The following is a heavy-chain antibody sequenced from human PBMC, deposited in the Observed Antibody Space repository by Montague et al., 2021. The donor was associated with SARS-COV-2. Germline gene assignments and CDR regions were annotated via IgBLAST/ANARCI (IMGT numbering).Heavy chain of an antibody. CDR2: ISGSGGPT. Sequence: SLRLSCAASGFTFNNYAMNWVRQAPGKGLEWVSFISGSGGPTYYADSVKGRFTISRDSTKNTLFLQMNSLRDEDTAVYYCAKDPSKGAANDYWGQGTLVTVSS. CDR3: AKDPSKGAANDY. D-gene: IGHD6-25*01. V-gene: IGHV3-23*01. J-gene: IGHJ4*02. CDR1: GFTFNNYA.